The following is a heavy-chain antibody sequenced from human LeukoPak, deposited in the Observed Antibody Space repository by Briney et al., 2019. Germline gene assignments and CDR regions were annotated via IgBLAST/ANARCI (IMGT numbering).Heavy chain of an antibody. D-gene: IGHD2-2*02. CDR2: IIPIFGTA. J-gene: IGHJ6*04. V-gene: IGHV1-69*06. CDR1: GGTFSSYA. Sequence: GASVKVSCKASGGTFSSYAISWVRQAPGQGLEWMGGIIPIFGTANYAQKFQGRVTITADKSTSTAYMELSSLRSEDTAVYYCARGVYVVEPAAIYYYHYGMDVWGKGTTVTVSS. CDR3: ARGVYVVEPAAIYYYHYGMDV.